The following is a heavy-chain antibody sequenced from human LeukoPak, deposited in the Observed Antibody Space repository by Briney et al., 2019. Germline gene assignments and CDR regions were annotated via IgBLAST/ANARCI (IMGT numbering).Heavy chain of an antibody. CDR1: GGSFSGYY. Sequence: PSETLSLTCAVSGGSFSGYYWSWIRQPPGKGLEWIGEINHSGSTNYNPSLKSRVTILVDTSKNQFSLKLSPVTAADTAVYYCTRGRPKGIWGQGTMVTVSS. CDR2: INHSGST. J-gene: IGHJ3*02. CDR3: TRGRPKGI. V-gene: IGHV4-34*01.